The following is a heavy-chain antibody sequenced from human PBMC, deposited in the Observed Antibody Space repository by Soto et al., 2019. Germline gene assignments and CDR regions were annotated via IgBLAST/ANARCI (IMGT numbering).Heavy chain of an antibody. CDR1: GYSFTSYW. Sequence: PGESLKISFKGSGYSFTSYWIDWLSQMPGKGLEWMVIIYPGDSDTRYSPSFQGQVTTSADKSISTAYLQGSSLKASDTAMYYCVRHEAPVYCSSPSCHYYYYGMDVGGQGTMVTVSS. V-gene: IGHV5-51*01. D-gene: IGHD2-2*01. J-gene: IGHJ6*02. CDR3: VRHEAPVYCSSPSCHYYYYGMDV. CDR2: IYPGDSDT.